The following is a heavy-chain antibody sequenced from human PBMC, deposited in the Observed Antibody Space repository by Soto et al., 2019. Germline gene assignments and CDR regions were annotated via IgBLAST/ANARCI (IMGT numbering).Heavy chain of an antibody. V-gene: IGHV3-74*03. Sequence: GGSLRLSCAASGFTFGSYWMDWVRQAPGKGLEWVSRINGDGTRTTYADSVKGRFTISRDNAGNTLFLQMSSLRVEDTALYYCAKDVCSGSTTSCYTRLDFWGQGALVTVSS. J-gene: IGHJ4*02. D-gene: IGHD2-2*02. CDR2: INGDGTRT. CDR3: AKDVCSGSTTSCYTRLDF. CDR1: GFTFGSYW.